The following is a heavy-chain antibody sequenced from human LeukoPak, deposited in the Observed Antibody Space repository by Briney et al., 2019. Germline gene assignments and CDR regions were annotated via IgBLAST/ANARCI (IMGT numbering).Heavy chain of an antibody. CDR3: ARYIYGTYYFDS. CDR1: GFTVSRYY. V-gene: IGHV3-53*01. D-gene: IGHD5-18*01. CDR2: IYSAGSA. Sequence: GGSLRLSCAASGFTVSRYYMSWVRQAPGKGLKCVSTIYSAGSAYYADSVTGRFSISRDNSNNTLYLHMNSLRAEDTAVYNCARYIYGTYYFDSWGQGALVTVSS. J-gene: IGHJ4*01.